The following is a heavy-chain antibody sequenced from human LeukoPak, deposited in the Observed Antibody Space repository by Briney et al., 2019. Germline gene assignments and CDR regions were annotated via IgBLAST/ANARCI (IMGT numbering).Heavy chain of an antibody. CDR3: ARRPPYDFWSGTPTYYFDY. J-gene: IGHJ4*02. CDR1: GYSFTSYW. D-gene: IGHD3-3*01. V-gene: IGHV5-51*01. Sequence: GESLKISCKGSGYSFTSYWIGWVRQMPGKGLEWMGIIYPGDSDTRYSPSFQGQVTISADKSISTAYLQWSSLKASDTAMYYCARRPPYDFWSGTPTYYFDYWGQGTLVTVSS. CDR2: IYPGDSDT.